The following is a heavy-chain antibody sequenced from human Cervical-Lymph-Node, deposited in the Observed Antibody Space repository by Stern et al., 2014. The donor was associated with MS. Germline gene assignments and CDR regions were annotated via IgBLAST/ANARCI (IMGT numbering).Heavy chain of an antibody. J-gene: IGHJ4*02. CDR2: NIPLFGQA. Sequence: QLVQSGAEVKKPASSVKVSCKSSVDTLSSYAISWVRQAHGQRLEWMGGNIPLFGQANYAQQVQGRVTITADKSTSTAYKELSSLRSEDTAVYYCARDPDYGDYFDYWGQGTRVTASS. CDR3: ARDPDYGDYFDY. D-gene: IGHD4-17*01. V-gene: IGHV1-69*06. CDR1: VDTLSSYA.